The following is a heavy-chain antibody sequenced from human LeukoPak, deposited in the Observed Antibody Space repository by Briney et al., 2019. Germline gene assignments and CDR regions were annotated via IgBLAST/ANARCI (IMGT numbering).Heavy chain of an antibody. CDR2: LSGSGGRT. V-gene: IGHV3-23*01. CDR1: GFTFSSSA. D-gene: IGHD1-26*01. J-gene: IGHJ4*02. Sequence: GGSLRLSCAASGFTFSSSAMSWVRQAPGKGLEWVSALSGSGGRTYYADSLKGRFTISRDNSKNTLYLEMSSLRAEDTAIYYCAKDRVGAILYFDYWGQGSLVTVSS. CDR3: AKDRVGAILYFDY.